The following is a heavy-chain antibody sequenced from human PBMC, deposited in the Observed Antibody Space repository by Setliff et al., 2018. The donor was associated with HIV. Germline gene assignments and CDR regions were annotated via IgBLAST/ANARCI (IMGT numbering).Heavy chain of an antibody. Sequence: ASVKVSCKASGYTSSSDGISWVRQAPGQGLEWMGWSNAYNGNTNYIEKLQGRVTMNTDTSTSTAYMELRSLRSDDTAVYYCARDAPGNTESAPGYWGQGTLVTVSS. J-gene: IGHJ4*02. CDR3: ARDAPGNTESAPGY. CDR2: SNAYNGNT. V-gene: IGHV1-18*01. CDR1: GYTSSSDG. D-gene: IGHD1-7*01.